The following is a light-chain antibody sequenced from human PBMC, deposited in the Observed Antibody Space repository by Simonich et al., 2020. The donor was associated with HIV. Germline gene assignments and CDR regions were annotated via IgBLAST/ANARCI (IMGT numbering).Light chain of an antibody. J-gene: IGKJ1*01. CDR1: QSSSNS. CDR3: QQYNSYSWT. Sequence: DIQMTQSPYFLSASVGDRVTKTCRSNQSSSNSLAWYQQKPGKAPKLLLYAASRFESGVPSRFSGSGSGTDYTLTISSLQPDDFATYYCQQYNSYSWTFGQGTKVEIK. V-gene: IGKV1-NL1*01. CDR2: AAS.